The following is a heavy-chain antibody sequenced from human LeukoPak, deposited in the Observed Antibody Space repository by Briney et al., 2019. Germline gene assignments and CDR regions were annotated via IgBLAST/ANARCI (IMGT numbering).Heavy chain of an antibody. CDR1: GGTFSSYT. V-gene: IGHV1-69*02. D-gene: IGHD2-21*02. Sequence: EASVKVSCKASGGTFSSYTISWVRQAPGQGLEWMGRIIPILGIANYAQKFQGRVTITADKSTNTAYMELSSLRSEDTAVYYCARGEVVVVTAIRYYYYGMDVWGQGTTVTVSS. CDR2: IIPILGIA. J-gene: IGHJ6*02. CDR3: ARGEVVVVTAIRYYYYGMDV.